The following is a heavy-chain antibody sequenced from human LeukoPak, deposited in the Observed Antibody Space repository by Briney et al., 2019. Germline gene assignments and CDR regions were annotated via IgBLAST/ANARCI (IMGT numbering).Heavy chain of an antibody. CDR2: ISGSGGST. J-gene: IGHJ6*02. CDR3: GRAHGRGYYYYGMDV. Sequence: GGSLRLSCAASGFTFSSYAMSWVRQAPGKGLDWVSDISGSGGSTYYADSVKGRFTISRDNSKNTLYLQMTSLRAEDTAVYYCGRAHGRGYYYYGMDVWGQGTTVTVSS. CDR1: GFTFSSYA. D-gene: IGHD1-26*01. V-gene: IGHV3-23*01.